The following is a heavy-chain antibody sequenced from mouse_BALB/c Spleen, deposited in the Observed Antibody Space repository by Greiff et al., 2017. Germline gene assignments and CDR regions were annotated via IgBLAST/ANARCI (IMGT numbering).Heavy chain of an antibody. CDR3: ARRDYGSSDYFDY. D-gene: IGHD1-1*01. J-gene: IGHJ2*01. CDR2: IDPSDSYT. Sequence: QVQLQQSGAELVKPGASVKLSCKASGYTFTSYWMHWVKQRPGQGLEWIGEIDPSDSYTNYNQKFKGKATLTVDKSSSTAYMQLSSLTSEDSAVYYCARRDYGSSDYFDYWGQGTTLTVSS. V-gene: IGHV1-69*02. CDR1: GYTFTSYW.